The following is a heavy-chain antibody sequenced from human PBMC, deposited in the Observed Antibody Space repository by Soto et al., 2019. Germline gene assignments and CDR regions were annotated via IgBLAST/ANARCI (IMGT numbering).Heavy chain of an antibody. Sequence: EVQLLESGGGLVQPGGSLRLSCAASGFTFNAYAMTWVRQAPGKGLEWVSAIGGSGGNTYYAASVKGRFTISRDNSKDSIDLEMNTLRVDDTAVYVCARVASDYINSADHWGQGILVTVSS. CDR3: ARVASDYINSADH. D-gene: IGHD4-4*01. CDR1: GFTFNAYA. J-gene: IGHJ4*02. V-gene: IGHV3-23*01. CDR2: IGGSGGNT.